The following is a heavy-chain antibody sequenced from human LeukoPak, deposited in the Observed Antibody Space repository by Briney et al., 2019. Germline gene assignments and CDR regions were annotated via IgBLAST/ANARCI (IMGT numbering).Heavy chain of an antibody. D-gene: IGHD3-22*01. V-gene: IGHV4-39*07. J-gene: IGHJ4*02. CDR2: IYYSGST. CDR3: ASLYYYDSSGYYYRY. CDR1: GGSISSSSYY. Sequence: SETLSLTCTVSGGSISSSSYYWGWIRQPPGKGLEWIGSIYYSGSTNYNPSLKSRVTISVDTPKNQFSLKLSSVTAADTAVYYCASLYYYDSSGYYYRYWGQGTLVTVSS.